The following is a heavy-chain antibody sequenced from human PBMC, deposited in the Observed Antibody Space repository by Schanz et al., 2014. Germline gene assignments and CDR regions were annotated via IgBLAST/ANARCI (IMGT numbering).Heavy chain of an antibody. CDR3: ARHRFGVCYYGLDV. Sequence: QVQLVQSGAEVKKPGSPVKVSCKSSGGTFSSYAISWVRQAPGQGLEWMGWMNPNSGNTGYAQKFQDRVIMSTDRSSSTAYLELRSLTSDDSAIYYCARHRFGVCYYGLDVWGQGTTSLVSS. CDR1: GGTFSSYA. CDR2: MNPNSGNT. J-gene: IGHJ6*02. V-gene: IGHV1-8*01. D-gene: IGHD3-10*01.